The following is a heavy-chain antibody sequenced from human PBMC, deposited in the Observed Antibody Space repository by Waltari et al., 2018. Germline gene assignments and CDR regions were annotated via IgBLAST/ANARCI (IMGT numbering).Heavy chain of an antibody. CDR2: LIPIFGTA. Sequence: QVQLVQSGAEVKKPGSLVKVSCKASGGTFSSYAISWLRQAPGQGLEWMGGLIPIFGTANYAQKFQGRVTITTDESTSTAYMELSSLRSEDTAVYYCARGPSREVAWYFDLWGRGTLVTVSS. CDR3: ARGPSREVAWYFDL. D-gene: IGHD2-15*01. CDR1: GGTFSSYA. V-gene: IGHV1-69*05. J-gene: IGHJ2*01.